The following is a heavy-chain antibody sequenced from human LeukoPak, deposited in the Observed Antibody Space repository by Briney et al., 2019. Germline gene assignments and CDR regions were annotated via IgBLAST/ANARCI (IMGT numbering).Heavy chain of an antibody. V-gene: IGHV3-21*01. Sequence: GGSLRLSCAASGFTFSSYSMNWVRQAPGKGLEWVSSISSSSSYIYYADSVKGRFTISRDNAKNSLYLQMNSLRAEDTAVYYDARDFVYYDILTGFPNRGFDIWGQGTMVTVSS. CDR1: GFTFSSYS. D-gene: IGHD3-9*01. J-gene: IGHJ3*02. CDR3: ARDFVYYDILTGFPNRGFDI. CDR2: ISSSSSYI.